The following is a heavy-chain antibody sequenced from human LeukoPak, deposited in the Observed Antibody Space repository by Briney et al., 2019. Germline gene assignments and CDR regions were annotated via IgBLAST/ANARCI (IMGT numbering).Heavy chain of an antibody. CDR3: AALNKRWLQPSDY. V-gene: IGHV4-34*01. J-gene: IGHJ4*02. CDR1: GGSFSGYY. CDR2: INHSGST. Sequence: SETLSLTCAVYGGSFSGYYWSWIRQPPGKGLEWIGEINHSGSTNYNPSLKSRVTISVDTSKNQFSLKLSSVTAADTAVYYCAALNKRWLQPSDYWGQGTLVTVSS. D-gene: IGHD5-24*01.